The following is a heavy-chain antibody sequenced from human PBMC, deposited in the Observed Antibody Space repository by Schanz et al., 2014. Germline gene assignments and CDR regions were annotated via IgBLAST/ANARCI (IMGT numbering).Heavy chain of an antibody. V-gene: IGHV3-30*04. CDR1: GFTFSRYA. Sequence: QVQLVESGGVVVQPVRSVRLSCVASGFTFSRYAMHWVRQAPGKGLEWVAIITYDGSNTYHADSVKGRFTISRDNAKNSLYLQMNSLRAEDTAVYYCARDGAGRAPDAFDIWGQGTMVTVSS. CDR3: ARDGAGRAPDAFDI. CDR2: ITYDGSNT. D-gene: IGHD1-26*01. J-gene: IGHJ3*02.